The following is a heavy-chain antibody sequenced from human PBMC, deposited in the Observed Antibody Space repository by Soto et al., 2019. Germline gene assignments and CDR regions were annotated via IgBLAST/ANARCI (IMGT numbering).Heavy chain of an antibody. D-gene: IGHD6-19*01. J-gene: IGHJ6*02. CDR3: AISSYSSRWNPNYYYGLDV. CDR1: GYTFTSYG. Sequence: AASVKVSCKASGYTFTSYGISWVRQAPGQGLEWMGWISSYNGNTNYGQNLQGRVTMTTDTSTSTAYMELRSLRYDDTAVYFCAISSYSSRWNPNYYYGLDVWGQGTTVTVSS. V-gene: IGHV1-18*04. CDR2: ISSYNGNT.